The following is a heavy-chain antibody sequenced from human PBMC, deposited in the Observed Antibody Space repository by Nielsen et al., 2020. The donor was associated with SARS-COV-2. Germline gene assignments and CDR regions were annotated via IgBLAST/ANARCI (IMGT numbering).Heavy chain of an antibody. V-gene: IGHV7-4-1*02. J-gene: IGHJ6*03. Sequence: ASVKVSCKASGYTFTSYAMNWVRQAPGQGLEWMGWINTNTGNPTYAQGFTGRFVFSVDTSVSTAYLQISSLKASDTAMYYCASQKRITIFGVILPPPPADMDVWGKGTTVTVSS. D-gene: IGHD3-3*01. CDR2: INTNTGNP. CDR1: GYTFTSYA. CDR3: ASQKRITIFGVILPPPPADMDV.